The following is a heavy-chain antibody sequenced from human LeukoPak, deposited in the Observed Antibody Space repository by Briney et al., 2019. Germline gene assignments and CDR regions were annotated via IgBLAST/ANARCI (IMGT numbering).Heavy chain of an antibody. J-gene: IGHJ6*04. CDR1: GFTFSSYA. CDR2: ISGSGGST. CDR3: AKDVIYCSGGSCRYYYYYGMDV. V-gene: IGHV3-23*01. D-gene: IGHD2-15*01. Sequence: GGSLRLSCAASGFTFSSYAMSWVRQAPGKGLEWVSAISGSGGSTYYADSVKGRFTISRDNSKNTLYLQMNSLRAEDTAVYYCAKDVIYCSGGSCRYYYYYGMDVWGKGTTVTVSS.